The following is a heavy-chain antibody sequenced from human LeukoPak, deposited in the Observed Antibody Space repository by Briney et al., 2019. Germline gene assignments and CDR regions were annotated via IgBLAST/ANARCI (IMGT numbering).Heavy chain of an antibody. CDR3: AKPISGGLAVTADWFDP. V-gene: IGHV3-23*01. D-gene: IGHD6-19*01. CDR2: INANSVAS. CDR1: GFAFSFSA. J-gene: IGHJ5*01. Sequence: GGSLRLSCAASGFAFSFSAMSWLRQPPGKGLEWVSTINANSVASSYAASVRGRFTTSRDNSKSTLYLHLNTLRVEDTAVYYCAKPISGGLAVTADWFDPWGQGTLVVVSS.